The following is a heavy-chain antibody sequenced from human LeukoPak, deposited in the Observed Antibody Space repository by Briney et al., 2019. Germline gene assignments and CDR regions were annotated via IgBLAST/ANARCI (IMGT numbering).Heavy chain of an antibody. J-gene: IGHJ4*01. V-gene: IGHV3-30*02. D-gene: IGHD3-22*01. Sequence: GGSLRLSCVASGFTFSSYGMHWVRQAPGKGLEWVASIRYDGSNKYYADSVKGRFTISRDNSKNTLYLQMNSLRAEDTAVYYCAKVYYYDSSGYFVTFDYWGQGTLVTVSS. CDR1: GFTFSSYG. CDR3: AKVYYYDSSGYFVTFDY. CDR2: IRYDGSNK.